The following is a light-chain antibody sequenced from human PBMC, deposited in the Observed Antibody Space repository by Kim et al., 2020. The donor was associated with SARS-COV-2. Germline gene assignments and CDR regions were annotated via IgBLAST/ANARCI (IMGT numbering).Light chain of an antibody. Sequence: DIQMTQSPSSLSTSVGDRVTITCQASQDIEDHLNWYQQKPGKAPKLLIYDASNLQTGVPSRFSGGGSGTDFTFTISSLQPEDIASYFCQQYNNLPFTFGPGTKVDI. J-gene: IGKJ3*01. CDR2: DAS. CDR1: QDIEDH. CDR3: QQYNNLPFT. V-gene: IGKV1-33*01.